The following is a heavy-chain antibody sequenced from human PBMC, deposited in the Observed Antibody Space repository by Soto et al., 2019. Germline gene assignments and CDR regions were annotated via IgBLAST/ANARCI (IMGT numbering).Heavy chain of an antibody. V-gene: IGHV1-69*01. Sequence: QVLLMQSGAEVKRPGSSVKLSCKASGDMFRNSAFTWVRQAPGQGLEWMGVIVPLFRKVIAARKFQGRVTFTADESTSTLYLELSSLRSEDTAVYYCARARLSNGDPNIYFFYGLDVWGQGTTVTVSS. CDR2: IVPLFRKV. J-gene: IGHJ6*02. D-gene: IGHD6-6*01. CDR3: ARARLSNGDPNIYFFYGLDV. CDR1: GDMFRNSA.